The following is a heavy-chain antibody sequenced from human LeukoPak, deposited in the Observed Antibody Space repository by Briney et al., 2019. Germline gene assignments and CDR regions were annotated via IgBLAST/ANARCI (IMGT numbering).Heavy chain of an antibody. V-gene: IGHV3-53*01. D-gene: IGHD5-18*01. Sequence: VGSLRLSCAASRFTVSIIYMSWVCQAPGRGPGWGSVIYSGGSTYYADYVKVRFTISRDNSKNPLYLQMNSLRAEDTAVYYCARDLHITDKAMPNDYWGQGTLVTVS. CDR1: RFTVSIIY. J-gene: IGHJ4*02. CDR3: ARDLHITDKAMPNDY. CDR2: IYSGGST.